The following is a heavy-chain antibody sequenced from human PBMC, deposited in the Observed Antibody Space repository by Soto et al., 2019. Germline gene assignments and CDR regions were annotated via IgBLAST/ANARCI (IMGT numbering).Heavy chain of an antibody. Sequence: GGSLRLSCAASGFTFSSYSMNWVRQAPGKGLEWVSYISSSSSTIYYADSVKGRFTISRDNAKNSLYLQMNSLRDEDTAVYYCASETYTPQGGGDSSGYEYFQHWGQGTLVTVSS. CDR3: ASETYTPQGGGDSSGYEYFQH. CDR1: GFTFSSYS. J-gene: IGHJ1*01. CDR2: ISSSSSTI. D-gene: IGHD3-22*01. V-gene: IGHV3-48*02.